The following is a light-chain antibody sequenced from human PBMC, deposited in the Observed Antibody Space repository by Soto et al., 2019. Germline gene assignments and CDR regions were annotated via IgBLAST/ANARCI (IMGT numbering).Light chain of an antibody. CDR3: QQYNNWPPNT. CDR1: QSVSSN. V-gene: IGKV3-15*01. CDR2: GAF. Sequence: IVMTQSPATLSVSPGERATLSCRASQSVSSNLAWYQQKPGQAPRLLIYGAFIRATGIPARFSGSGAATEFNFTISSLQSEDFAVYYCQQYNNWPPNTFGQGTRLEIK. J-gene: IGKJ5*01.